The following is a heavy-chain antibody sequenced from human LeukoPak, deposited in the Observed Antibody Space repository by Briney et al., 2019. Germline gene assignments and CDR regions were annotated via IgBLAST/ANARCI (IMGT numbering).Heavy chain of an antibody. D-gene: IGHD3-22*01. CDR1: GFTFSDYY. J-gene: IGHJ3*02. CDR3: ARVIESYYYDSSGYYGGIDAFDI. V-gene: IGHV3-11*04. Sequence: PGGSLRLSCAASGFTFSDYYMSWIRQAPGKGLEWVSYISSSGSTIYYADSVKGRFTISRDNAKNTLYLQMNSLRAEDTAVYYCARVIESYYYDSSGYYGGIDAFDIWGQGTMVTVSS. CDR2: ISSSGSTI.